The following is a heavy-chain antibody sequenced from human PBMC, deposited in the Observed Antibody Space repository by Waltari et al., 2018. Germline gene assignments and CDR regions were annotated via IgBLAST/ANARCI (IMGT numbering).Heavy chain of an antibody. D-gene: IGHD3-3*01. J-gene: IGHJ4*02. Sequence: QAQLQESGPGLVKPSETLSLTCTVSGGSISSYYWSWIRQPPGKGLEWIGYIYYSGSTNYNPSRKSRVTISVDTSKNQFSLKLSSVTAADTAVYYCARGYYDCWSGYYRGGFDYWGQGTLVTVSS. CDR3: ARGYYDCWSGYYRGGFDY. CDR1: GGSISSYY. CDR2: IYYSGST. V-gene: IGHV4-59*01.